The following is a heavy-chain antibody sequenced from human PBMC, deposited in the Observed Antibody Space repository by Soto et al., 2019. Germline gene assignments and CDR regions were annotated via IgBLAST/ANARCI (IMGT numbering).Heavy chain of an antibody. J-gene: IGHJ5*02. CDR3: ARVPPVVVPATNWFDP. D-gene: IGHD2-2*01. V-gene: IGHV1-18*01. CDR2: ISAYNGNT. Sequence: GASVKVSCKASGYTFTSYGISWVRQAPGQGLEWMGWISAYNGNTNYAQKLQGRVTMTTDTPTSTAYMELRSLRSDDTAVYYCARVPPVVVPATNWFDPWGQGTLVTVSS. CDR1: GYTFTSYG.